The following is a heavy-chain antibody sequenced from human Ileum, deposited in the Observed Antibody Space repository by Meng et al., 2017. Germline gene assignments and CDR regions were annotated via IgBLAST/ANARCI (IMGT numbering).Heavy chain of an antibody. V-gene: IGHV3-15*01. D-gene: IGHD1-26*01. J-gene: IGHJ4*02. CDR2: TKSRADGGTT. Sequence: GGSLRLSCAASGFTFNDAWMSWVRQRPGKGLEWVGRTKSRADGGTTDYAAPAQGRFTISRDNSKNTLYLQMSSLKIEDTAVYYCTTDATILGAAAAYWGQGALVTVSS. CDR1: GFTFNDAW. CDR3: TTDATILGAAAAY.